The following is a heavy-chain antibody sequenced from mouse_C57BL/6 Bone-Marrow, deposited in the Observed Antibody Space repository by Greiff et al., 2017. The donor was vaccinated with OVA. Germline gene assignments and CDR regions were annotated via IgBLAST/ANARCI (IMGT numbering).Heavy chain of an antibody. D-gene: IGHD1-1*01. Sequence: EVQLQQSGAELVRPGASVKLSCTASGFNIKDDYMHWVKQRPEQGLEWIGWIDPENGDTEYASKFQGKATITADTSSNTAYLQLSSLTSEDTAVYYCTTGGSAGSSPNWYFDVWGTGTTVTVSS. CDR3: TTGGSAGSSPNWYFDV. J-gene: IGHJ1*03. CDR2: IDPENGDT. CDR1: GFNIKDDY. V-gene: IGHV14-4*01.